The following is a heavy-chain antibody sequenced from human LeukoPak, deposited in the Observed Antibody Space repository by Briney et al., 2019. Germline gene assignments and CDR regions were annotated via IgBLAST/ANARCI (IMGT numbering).Heavy chain of an antibody. Sequence: SETLSLTCTVSGGSISSYYWSWVRQPPGKGLEWIGEIYHSGSTNYNPSLKSRVTISVDKSKKQFSLRLSSVTAADTAVYYCASQDYTENYFDYWGQGTLVTVSS. CDR1: GGSISSYY. CDR3: ASQDYTENYFDY. CDR2: IYHSGST. J-gene: IGHJ4*02. D-gene: IGHD3-3*01. V-gene: IGHV4-4*02.